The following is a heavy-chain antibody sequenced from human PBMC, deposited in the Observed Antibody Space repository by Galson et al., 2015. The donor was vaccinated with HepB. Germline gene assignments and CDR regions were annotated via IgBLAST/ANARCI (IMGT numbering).Heavy chain of an antibody. CDR3: ARGQQWLVQGGYNYDYYGMDG. J-gene: IGHJ6*02. Sequence: SVKVSCQASGGTFSSYAISRVRPAPGQGLEWMGGIIPIFGTANYAQKFQGRVTITADESTSTAYMELSGLRSEDTAVYYCARGQQWLVQGGYNYDYYGMDGGGQGTTGTVAS. V-gene: IGHV1-69*13. CDR2: IIPIFGTA. D-gene: IGHD6-19*01. CDR1: GGTFSSYA.